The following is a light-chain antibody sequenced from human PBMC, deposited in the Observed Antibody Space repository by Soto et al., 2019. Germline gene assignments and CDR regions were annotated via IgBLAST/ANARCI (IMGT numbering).Light chain of an antibody. CDR2: GAS. CDR3: QQRSNWPWT. Sequence: EIVMTQSPATLSVSPGERATLSCRASQSARSSLAWYQQKPGQAPRLLIYGASTRATGIPARFSGSGSGTEFTLTISSLEPEDFAVYYCQQRSNWPWTFGQGTKVDIK. CDR1: QSARSS. V-gene: IGKV3-15*01. J-gene: IGKJ1*01.